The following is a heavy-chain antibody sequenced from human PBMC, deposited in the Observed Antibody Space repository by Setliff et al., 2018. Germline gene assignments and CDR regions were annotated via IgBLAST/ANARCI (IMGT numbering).Heavy chain of an antibody. V-gene: IGHV1-18*01. CDR1: GYTLISYG. D-gene: IGHD2-2*01. CDR2: ISAYNGNT. CDR3: ARVLFHCSSTSCYLDAFDI. Sequence: ASVKVSCKASGYTLISYGISWVRQAPGQGLEWMGWISAYNGNTNYAQKLQGRVTMTTDTSTSTAYMELRSLRPDDTAVYYCARVLFHCSSTSCYLDAFDIWGQGTMVTVSS. J-gene: IGHJ3*02.